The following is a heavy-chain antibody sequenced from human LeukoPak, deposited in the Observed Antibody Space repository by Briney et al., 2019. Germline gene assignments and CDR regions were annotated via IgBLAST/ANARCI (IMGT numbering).Heavy chain of an antibody. CDR1: GYTFTSYY. V-gene: IGHV1-2*02. CDR3: ARAIMGGSYGLDY. D-gene: IGHD1-26*01. CDR2: INPNSGGT. J-gene: IGHJ4*02. Sequence: ASVKVSCKASGYTFTSYYMHWVRQAPGQGLEWMGWINPNSGGTNYAQKFQGRVTMTRDTSISTAYMELSRLRSDDTAVYYCARAIMGGSYGLDYWGQGTLVTVSS.